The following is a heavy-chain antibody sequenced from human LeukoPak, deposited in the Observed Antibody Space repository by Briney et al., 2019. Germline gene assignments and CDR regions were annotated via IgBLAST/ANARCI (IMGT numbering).Heavy chain of an antibody. CDR3: ATEGVITIFNAGNYGMDV. D-gene: IGHD3-9*01. V-gene: IGHV1-24*01. J-gene: IGHJ6*02. CDR2: FDPEDGET. CDR1: GYTLTELS. Sequence: ASVKVSCKVSGYTLTELSMHWVRQAPGKGLEWMGGFDPEDGETIYAQKFQGRVTMTEGTSTDTAYMELSSLRSEDTAVYYCATEGVITIFNAGNYGMDVWGQGTTVTVSS.